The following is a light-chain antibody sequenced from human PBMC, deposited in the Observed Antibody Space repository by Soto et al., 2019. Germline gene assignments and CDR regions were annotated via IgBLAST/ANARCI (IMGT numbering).Light chain of an antibody. V-gene: IGKV3-11*01. CDR2: DGS. J-gene: IGKJ2*01. CDR1: QSVSSY. CDR3: QQPYT. Sequence: EIVLTQSPATLSLSPGERATLSCRASQSVSSYLAWYQQKPGQAPRLLIYDGSNRATGIPARFSGSGSGTDFTLTISSLEPEDFAVYYCQQPYTFGQGTKLEIK.